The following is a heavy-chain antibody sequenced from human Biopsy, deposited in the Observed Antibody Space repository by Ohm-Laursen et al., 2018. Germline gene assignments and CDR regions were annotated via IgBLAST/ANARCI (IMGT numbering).Heavy chain of an antibody. CDR1: GGSISSHQ. CDR2: LYNTGGT. CDR3: AREAAIIDPRTRAFDY. Sequence: GTLSLTCTVSGGSISSHQWTWIRQPPGKGLEWIGYLYNTGGTNYNPSLKSRVTISVDTSKNQFSLKLRSVTAADTAVYYCAREAAIIDPRTRAFDYWGQGTLVTVSS. J-gene: IGHJ4*02. V-gene: IGHV4-59*11. D-gene: IGHD6-25*01.